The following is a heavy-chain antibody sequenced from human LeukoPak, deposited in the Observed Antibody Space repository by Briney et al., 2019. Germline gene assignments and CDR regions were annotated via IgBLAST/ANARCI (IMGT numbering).Heavy chain of an antibody. Sequence: PSQTLSHTCTVSGGSIRSGSYYWSWIRQPPGKGLEWIGSIYYSGSTYYNPSLKSRVTISVDTSKNQFSLKLSSVTAADTAVYYCARRGQYYMDVWGKGTTVTVSS. J-gene: IGHJ6*03. CDR3: ARRGQYYMDV. CDR2: IYYSGST. V-gene: IGHV4-39*07. D-gene: IGHD3/OR15-3a*01. CDR1: GGSIRSGSYY.